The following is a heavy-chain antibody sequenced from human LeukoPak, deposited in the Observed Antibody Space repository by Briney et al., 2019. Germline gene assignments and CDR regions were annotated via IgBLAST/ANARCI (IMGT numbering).Heavy chain of an antibody. CDR2: IFHTGST. V-gene: IGHV4-4*02. J-gene: IGHJ4*02. CDR3: ARGDFYYDSSGYSYYFDY. Sequence: SETLSLTCAVSGGSIFTSNWWSWVRQPPGKGLEWIGQIFHTGSTSYSPSLKSRVTISVDKSKNQFSLELTSVTAADTAVYYCARGDFYYDSSGYSYYFDYWGQGTLVTVSS. D-gene: IGHD3-22*01. CDR1: GGSIFTSNW.